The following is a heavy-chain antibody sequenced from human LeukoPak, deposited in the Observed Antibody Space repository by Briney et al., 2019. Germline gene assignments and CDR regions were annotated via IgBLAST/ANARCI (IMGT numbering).Heavy chain of an antibody. D-gene: IGHD3-10*01. CDR2: ISTSSSYI. Sequence: GGSLRLSCAASGFTFNSYTMGWVRQAPWKGLEWVSSISTSSSYIYYADSLKGRFTISRDNAKNSLYLQMNSLRAEDTAVYYCARLGAYYFDSGNDDYWGQGTLVTVSS. CDR1: GFTFNSYT. CDR3: ARLGAYYFDSGNDDY. J-gene: IGHJ4*02. V-gene: IGHV3-21*06.